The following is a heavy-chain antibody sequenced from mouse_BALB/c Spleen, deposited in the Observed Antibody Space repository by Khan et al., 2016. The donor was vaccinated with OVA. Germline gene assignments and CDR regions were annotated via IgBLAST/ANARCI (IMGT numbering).Heavy chain of an antibody. CDR2: IIYTGYT. CDR1: GDSITSGY. Sequence: EVQLQESGPSLVKPSQTLSLTCSVTGDSITSGYWNWIRKFPGNKLEYMGYIIYTGYTYYNPSLQSRISITRHTSKNQYYLQLNSVTDEDTATYYCARPTYRYAFVYWGQGTLVTVSA. J-gene: IGHJ3*01. D-gene: IGHD2-12*01. V-gene: IGHV3-8*02. CDR3: ARPTYRYAFVY.